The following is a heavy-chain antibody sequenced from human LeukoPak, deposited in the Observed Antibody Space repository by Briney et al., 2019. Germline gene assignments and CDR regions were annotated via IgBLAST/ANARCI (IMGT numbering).Heavy chain of an antibody. D-gene: IGHD2-15*01. CDR1: GGSISSSNW. Sequence: AGTLFLTFASPGGSISSSNWWTCVRQPPGMELEGIGELYHSGSTNDNPSLKSRFSRPVDKSSIQCSLKLSSVTAADTAVYNCAKGYCSGGSCNNWFDPWGQGTLVTVSS. V-gene: IGHV4-4*02. CDR3: AKGYCSGGSCNNWFDP. CDR2: LYHSGST. J-gene: IGHJ5*02.